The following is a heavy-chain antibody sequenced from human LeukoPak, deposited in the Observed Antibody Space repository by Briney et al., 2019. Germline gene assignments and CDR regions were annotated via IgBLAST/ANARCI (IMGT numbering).Heavy chain of an antibody. CDR3: ALREGP. V-gene: IGHV3-30-3*01. Sequence: TGGSLRLSCAVSGFTFSSYAMHWVRQAPGKGLEWVAVISYDGSNKYYADSVEGRFTISRDNSKNTLYLQMNSLRAEDTAVYYCALREGPWGQGTMVTVSS. J-gene: IGHJ3*01. CDR1: GFTFSSYA. CDR2: ISYDGSNK.